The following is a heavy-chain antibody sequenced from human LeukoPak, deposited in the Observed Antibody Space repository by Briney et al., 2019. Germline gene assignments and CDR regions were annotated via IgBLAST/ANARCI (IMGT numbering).Heavy chain of an antibody. CDR1: GFXFSSYE. CDR2: ISYTGSNK. D-gene: IGHD1-14*01. V-gene: IGHV3-48*03. Sequence: GGSLRLSCAASGFXFSSYEINWVRQAPGKGLEWLSYISYTGSNKYYADSVKGRFTISRDNAKNSLYLQMNSLRAEDTAVYFCARVFVGENFDYWGRGTLVTVPS. CDR3: ARVFVGENFDY. J-gene: IGHJ4*02.